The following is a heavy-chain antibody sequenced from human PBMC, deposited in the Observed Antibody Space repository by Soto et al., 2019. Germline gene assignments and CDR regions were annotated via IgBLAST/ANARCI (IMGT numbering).Heavy chain of an antibody. Sequence: QVPLAQSGAEVKKPGASVRVSCKTSGYTFINYGITWVRQAPGQGLEWMGWLSAYNGDTSSSEKLQDRFTMTTDTSTNTVYMDLRSLTSDDTAVYYCARWSAIVGGAEALDVWGQGTMVIVSS. CDR1: GYTFINYG. CDR3: ARWSAIVGGAEALDV. J-gene: IGHJ3*01. CDR2: LSAYNGDT. V-gene: IGHV1-18*01. D-gene: IGHD1-26*01.